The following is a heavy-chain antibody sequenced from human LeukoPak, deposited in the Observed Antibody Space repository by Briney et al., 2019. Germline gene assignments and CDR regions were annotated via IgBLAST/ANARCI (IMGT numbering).Heavy chain of an antibody. V-gene: IGHV3-30*18. CDR2: ISYDGSNI. CDR3: AKDLPAAYFDY. D-gene: IGHD2-2*01. J-gene: IGHJ4*02. Sequence: GGSLRLSCAASGFTFSNYGMHWVRQAPGKGLEWVAVISYDGSNIYYADSVKGRFTISRDNSRTTVYLQMNSLRAEDTAVYHCAKDLPAAYFDYWGQGTLVTVSS. CDR1: GFTFSNYG.